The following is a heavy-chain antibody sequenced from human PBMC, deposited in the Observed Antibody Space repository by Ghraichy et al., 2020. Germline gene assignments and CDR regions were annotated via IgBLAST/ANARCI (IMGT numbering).Heavy chain of an antibody. Sequence: GGSLRLSCAVSGFTFSSYAMSWVRQAPGKGLEWVSIISDNGGSTYYADSVKGRFTISRDNSKNTLSLQMNSLRAEDTAVYYCARALSDFWSGYGYWGQGTLVSVSS. D-gene: IGHD3-3*01. CDR2: ISDNGGST. CDR3: ARALSDFWSGYGY. J-gene: IGHJ4*02. V-gene: IGHV3-23*01. CDR1: GFTFSSYA.